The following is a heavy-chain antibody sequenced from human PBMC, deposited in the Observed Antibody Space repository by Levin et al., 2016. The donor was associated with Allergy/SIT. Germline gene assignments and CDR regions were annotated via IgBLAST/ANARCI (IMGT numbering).Heavy chain of an antibody. D-gene: IGHD2-2*01. CDR1: GGTFSSYA. CDR3: ARDLETYCTTTICHPWFDP. Sequence: SVKVSCKASGGTFSSYAISWVRQAPGQGLEWMGGIIPIFGAANYAQKFQGRVTITADESTSTAYMELSSLRSQDTAVYYCARDLETYCTTTICHPWFDPWGPGNPGHRLL. CDR2: IIPIFGAA. V-gene: IGHV1-69*13. J-gene: IGHJ5*02.